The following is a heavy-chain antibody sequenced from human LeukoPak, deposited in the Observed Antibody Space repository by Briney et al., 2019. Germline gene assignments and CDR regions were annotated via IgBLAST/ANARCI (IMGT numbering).Heavy chain of an antibody. D-gene: IGHD6-19*01. CDR3: AKVAVAGPWGAFDI. Sequence: ETLSLTCAVSGGSISSGGYSWSWVRQAPGKGLEWVSAISGSGGSTYYADSVKGRFTISRDNSKNTLYLQMNSLRAEDTAVYYCAKVAVAGPWGAFDIWGQGTMVTVSS. CDR2: ISGSGGST. V-gene: IGHV3-23*01. J-gene: IGHJ3*02. CDR1: GGSISSGGYS.